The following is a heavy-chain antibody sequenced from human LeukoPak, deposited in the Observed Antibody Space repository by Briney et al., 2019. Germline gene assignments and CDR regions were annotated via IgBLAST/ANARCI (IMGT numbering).Heavy chain of an antibody. V-gene: IGHV3-33*01. CDR2: IWYDGSNK. CDR1: GFTFSSYG. J-gene: IGHJ5*02. Sequence: PGRSMRLSWAASGFTFSSYGMHWVRQAPGKGLEWVAVIWYDGSNKYYADSVKGRFTISRDNSKNTLYLQMNSLRAEDTAVYYCARDKEPGWFDPWGQGTLVTVSS. CDR3: ARDKEPGWFDP.